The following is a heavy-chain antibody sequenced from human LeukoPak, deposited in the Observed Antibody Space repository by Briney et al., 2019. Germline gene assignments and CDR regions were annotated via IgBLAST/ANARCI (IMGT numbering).Heavy chain of an antibody. CDR1: GGSISSYY. CDR2: IYYSGST. J-gene: IGHJ4*02. D-gene: IGHD2-15*01. V-gene: IGHV4-59*08. CDR3: ARQGCSGGSCYYV. Sequence: SETLSLTCTVSGGSISSYYWSWIRQPPGKGLEWIGYIYYSGSTNYNPSLKSRVTISVDTSKNQFSLKLSSVTAADTAVYYCARQGCSGGSCYYVWGQGTLVTVSS.